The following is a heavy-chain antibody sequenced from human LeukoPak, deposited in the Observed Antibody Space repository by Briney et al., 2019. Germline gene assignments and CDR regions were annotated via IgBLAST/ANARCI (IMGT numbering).Heavy chain of an antibody. CDR3: ARDHLANLASRLFDP. D-gene: IGHD3-3*01. Sequence: PSETLSLTCTVSGGSISSYYWSWIRQPPGKGLEWIGYIYYSGSTNYNPSLKSRVTISVDTSKNQFSLKLSSVTAADTAVYYCARDHLANLASRLFDPWGQGSLVTVSS. V-gene: IGHV4-59*01. J-gene: IGHJ5*02. CDR1: GGSISSYY. CDR2: IYYSGST.